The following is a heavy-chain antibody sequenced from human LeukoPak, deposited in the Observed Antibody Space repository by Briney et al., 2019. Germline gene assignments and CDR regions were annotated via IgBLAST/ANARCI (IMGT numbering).Heavy chain of an antibody. J-gene: IGHJ3*02. D-gene: IGHD6-6*01. Sequence: SETLSLTCTVSGGSVSSGGYYWSWIRQPPGKGLEWIGEINHSGSTNYNPSLKSRVTISVDTSKNQFSLKLSSVTAADTAVYYCARHTKRGYSSSSGRGRAFDIWGQGTMVTVSS. V-gene: IGHV4-61*08. CDR3: ARHTKRGYSSSSGRGRAFDI. CDR1: GGSVSSGGYY. CDR2: INHSGST.